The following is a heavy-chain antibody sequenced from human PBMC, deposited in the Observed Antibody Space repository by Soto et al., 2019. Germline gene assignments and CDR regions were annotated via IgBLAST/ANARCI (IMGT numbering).Heavy chain of an antibody. CDR1: GFTFSNYW. J-gene: IGHJ4*02. CDR2: IRQDGGEK. D-gene: IGHD2-8*01. CDR3: ARDADCTNGVCYTPIRPFDF. Sequence: EVHLVESGGGLVLPGGSLRLSCEASGFTFSNYWMTWVRQAPGKGLEWVANIRQDGGEKHYVDSVKGRFTISRDNAKTSLYLQMNSLRVEDTAIYYCARDADCTNGVCYTPIRPFDFWGQGTLVTVSS. V-gene: IGHV3-7*01.